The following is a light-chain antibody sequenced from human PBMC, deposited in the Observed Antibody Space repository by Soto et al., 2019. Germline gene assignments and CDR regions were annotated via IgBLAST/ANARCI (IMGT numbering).Light chain of an antibody. CDR1: SSDVGAYGY. V-gene: IGLV2-14*01. CDR3: SSYPTSSTVV. Sequence: QSALTQPASVSGSPGQSITISCTGTSSDVGAYGYVSWYQQHPGKAPKLMIYEVSCRPSGVSKRFSGSKSGNAAALTISGIQAEDEAHYYCSSYPTSSTVVFGGGTKLTAL. J-gene: IGLJ2*01. CDR2: EVS.